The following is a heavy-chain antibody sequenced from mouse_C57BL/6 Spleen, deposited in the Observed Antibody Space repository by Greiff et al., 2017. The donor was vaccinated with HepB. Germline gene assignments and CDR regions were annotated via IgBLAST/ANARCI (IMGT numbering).Heavy chain of an antibody. CDR2: IDPEDGET. Sequence: EVKLVESGAELVKPGASVKLSCTASGFNIKDYYMHWVKQRTEQGLEWIGRIDPEDGETKYAPKFQGKATITADTSSNTAYLQLSSLTSEDTAVYYCARCAIYYYAPYAMDYWGQGTSVTVSS. CDR1: GFNIKDYY. CDR3: ARCAIYYYAPYAMDY. J-gene: IGHJ4*01. V-gene: IGHV14-2*01. D-gene: IGHD1-1*01.